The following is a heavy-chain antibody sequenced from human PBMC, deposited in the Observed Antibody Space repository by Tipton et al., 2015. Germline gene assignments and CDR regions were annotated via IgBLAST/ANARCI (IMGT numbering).Heavy chain of an antibody. CDR3: AKTYSWYEVHGLDV. Sequence: GSLRLSCSAAGFTLSRYAMNWVRQAPGKGLEYVSAITTNGYSTYYADSVRGRFTISRDNSKNTLYLQMNSLTVEDTAVYYCAKTYSWYEVHGLDVWGQGTTVTVSS. V-gene: IGHV3-64*04. D-gene: IGHD6-13*01. CDR2: ITTNGYST. J-gene: IGHJ6*02. CDR1: GFTLSRYA.